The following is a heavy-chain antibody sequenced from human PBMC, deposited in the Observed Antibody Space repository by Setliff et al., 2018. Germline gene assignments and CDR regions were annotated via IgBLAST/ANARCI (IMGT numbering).Heavy chain of an antibody. CDR3: ARGGPTLTISRVLVVSSFDP. CDR2: FYTSGNT. D-gene: IGHD3-3*01. Sequence: SETLSLTCTVSGDSISSGYYYWTWIRQSAGKGLEWIGHFYTSGNTNYNPSLKSRVTISVDTSKNQFSLKLSSVTAADTATYHCARGGPTLTISRVLVVSSFDPWGQGSRVTVSS. J-gene: IGHJ5*02. CDR1: GDSISSGYYY. V-gene: IGHV4-61*09.